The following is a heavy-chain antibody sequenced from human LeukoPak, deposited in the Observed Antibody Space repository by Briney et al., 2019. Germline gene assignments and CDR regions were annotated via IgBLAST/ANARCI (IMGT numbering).Heavy chain of an antibody. J-gene: IGHJ6*03. V-gene: IGHV4-4*02. Sequence: SETLSLTCAASGGSISSSYWWSWVRPPPGKGLEWIGEIFHSGSTNYNPSLKSRVTISVDTSKNQFSLKLSSVTAADTAVYYCARVRDTGYYYYYMDVWGKGTTVTVSS. CDR3: ARVRDTGYYYYYMDV. CDR2: IFHSGST. CDR1: GGSISSSYW. D-gene: IGHD5-18*01.